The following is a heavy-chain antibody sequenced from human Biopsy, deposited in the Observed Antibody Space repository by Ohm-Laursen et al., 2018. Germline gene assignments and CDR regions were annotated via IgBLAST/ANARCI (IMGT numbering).Heavy chain of an antibody. CDR2: ITWNSGSI. J-gene: IGHJ4*02. V-gene: IGHV3-9*01. CDR3: AKDLGQVTAAIGY. Sequence: SLRLSCAASGFTFDDYAMHWVRQAPGKGLEWVSGITWNSGSIDYADSVKGRFSIFRDNAKHSLYLQMNSLRAEDTALYYCAKDLGQVTAAIGYWGQGTLVTVSS. D-gene: IGHD2-21*02. CDR1: GFTFDDYA.